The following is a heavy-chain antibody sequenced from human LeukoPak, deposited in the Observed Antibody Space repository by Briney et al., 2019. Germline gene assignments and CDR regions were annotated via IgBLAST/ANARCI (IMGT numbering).Heavy chain of an antibody. CDR2: IIPIFGTA. D-gene: IGHD5-12*01. CDR3: AREVLYSGYDGDYYFDY. Sequence: ASVKVSCKASGGTFSSYAISWVRQAPGQGLEWMGGIIPIFGTANYAQKFQGRVTITADESTSTAYMELSSLRSEDTAVYYCAREVLYSGYDGDYYFDYWGQGTLVTVSS. CDR1: GGTFSSYA. V-gene: IGHV1-69*13. J-gene: IGHJ4*02.